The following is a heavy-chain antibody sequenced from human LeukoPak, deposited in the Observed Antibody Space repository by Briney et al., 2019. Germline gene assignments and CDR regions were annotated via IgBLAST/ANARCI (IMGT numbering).Heavy chain of an antibody. J-gene: IGHJ4*02. CDR2: VSDTGDLR. V-gene: IGHV3-23*01. CDR1: GFTFNTHA. D-gene: IGHD3-9*01. CDR3: VKGGLRSGYSFED. Sequence: PGGSLRLSCAASGFTFNTHAISWVRQAPGKGLEWVAAVSDTGDLRYSANSVKDRFAISRDNSKNTAFLQMYSLRAEDTALYYCVKGGLRSGYSFEDWGQGTLVSVSS.